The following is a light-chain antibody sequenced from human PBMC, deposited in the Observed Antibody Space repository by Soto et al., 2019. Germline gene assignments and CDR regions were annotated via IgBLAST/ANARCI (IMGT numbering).Light chain of an antibody. CDR1: SRDIGSYNY. V-gene: IGLV2-14*01. J-gene: IGLJ2*01. CDR2: KVS. CDR3: YSDTGSRSLVV. Sequence: QSALTQPASVSASPVQSITIPCTGTSRDIGSYNYVSWYRHHPGKAPQLMIYKVSHRPSGISHRFSGSKSGNTASLTISGLQAEDESYYYCYSDTGSRSLVVVGGGTKLIVL.